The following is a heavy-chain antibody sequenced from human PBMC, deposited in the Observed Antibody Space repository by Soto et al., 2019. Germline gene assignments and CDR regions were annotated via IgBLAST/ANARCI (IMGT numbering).Heavy chain of an antibody. CDR2: IIPILGIA. V-gene: IGHV1-69*04. CDR1: GGTFSSYT. Sequence: SVKVSCKASGGTFSSYTISWVRQAPGQGLEWMGRIIPILGIANYAQKFQGRVTITADKSTSTAYMELSSLRSEDTAVYYCARDVGPLMDAPDFCGQGTLVTVSS. D-gene: IGHD3-10*01. CDR3: ARDVGPLMDAPDF. J-gene: IGHJ4*02.